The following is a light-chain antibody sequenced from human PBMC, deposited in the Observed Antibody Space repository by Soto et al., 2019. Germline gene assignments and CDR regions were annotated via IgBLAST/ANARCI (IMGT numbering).Light chain of an antibody. CDR2: GDT. CDR1: SSNIGSPYG. CDR3: HSYDSSLSGSGV. J-gene: IGLJ2*01. V-gene: IGLV1-40*01. Sequence: QLVLTQTPSVSGAPGQRVTISCAGSSSNIGSPYGVHWYQQLPGTAPKLLIYGDTNRPSGVPDRFSGSKSGTSASLAITGLQAEAEANYYCHSYDSSLSGSGVFGGGTKVTVL.